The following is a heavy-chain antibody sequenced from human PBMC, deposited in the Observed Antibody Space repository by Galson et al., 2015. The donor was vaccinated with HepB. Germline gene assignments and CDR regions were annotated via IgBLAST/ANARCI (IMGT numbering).Heavy chain of an antibody. D-gene: IGHD3-9*01. Sequence: SLRLSCAASGFTFSSYAMHWVRQAPGKGLEYVSAISSNGGSTYYADSVKGRFTISRDNSKNTLYLQMSSLRAEDTAVYYCVKDPYDILTGYYPGAFGIWGQGTMVTVSS. V-gene: IGHV3-64D*06. CDR3: VKDPYDILTGYYPGAFGI. CDR1: GFTFSSYA. J-gene: IGHJ3*02. CDR2: ISSNGGST.